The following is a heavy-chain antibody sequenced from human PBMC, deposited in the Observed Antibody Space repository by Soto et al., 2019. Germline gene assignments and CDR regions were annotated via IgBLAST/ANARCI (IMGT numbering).Heavy chain of an antibody. V-gene: IGHV4-34*01. CDR2: INHSGST. CDR1: GGSFSGYY. Sequence: QVQLQQWGAGLLKPSATLSLTCAVYGGSFSGYYWSWIRQPPGKGLEWIGEINHSGSTNYNPSPKSRVTISVDTYKNQLPLKLSSVTAADTAVYYCAGSPYIVVVPDGIDYWGQGTLVTVSS. CDR3: AGSPYIVVVPDGIDY. D-gene: IGHD2-2*01. J-gene: IGHJ4*02.